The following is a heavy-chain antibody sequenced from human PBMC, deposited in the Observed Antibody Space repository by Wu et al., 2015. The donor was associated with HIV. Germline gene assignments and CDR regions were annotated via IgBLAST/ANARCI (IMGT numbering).Heavy chain of an antibody. V-gene: IGHV1-46*01. CDR3: ARQYDSSGYYLDY. CDR1: GYTFTIYY. D-gene: IGHD3-22*01. CDR2: INPSGDIT. J-gene: IGHJ4*02. Sequence: QVQLVQSGAEVKKPGASVKVSCKASGYTFTIYYIHWVRQAPGQGLEWMGIINPSGDITRYAQKFQGRVTMTRDTSTSTVYMKLSSLRSEDTAVYYCARQYDSSGYYLDYWGQGTLVTVSS.